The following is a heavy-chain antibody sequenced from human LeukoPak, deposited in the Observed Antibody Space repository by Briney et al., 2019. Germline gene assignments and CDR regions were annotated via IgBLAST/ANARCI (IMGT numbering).Heavy chain of an antibody. CDR2: MSPDGSDK. J-gene: IGHJ4*02. CDR3: VTSWCRQQRDY. CDR1: GFSFRDYW. Sequence: PGGSLRLSCAASGFSFRDYWTSWVRQAPGKGLEWVADMSPDGSDKTYVDSVKGRLTISRDNAKQSLYLQMDSLTAEDTAVYYCVTSWCRQQRDYWGQGTLVTVSS. D-gene: IGHD2-8*01. V-gene: IGHV3-7*01.